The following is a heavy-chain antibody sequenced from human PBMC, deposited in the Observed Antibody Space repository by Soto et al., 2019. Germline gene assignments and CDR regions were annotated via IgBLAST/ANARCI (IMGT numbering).Heavy chain of an antibody. CDR1: GVSITSHY. Sequence: QVQLQESGPGLVRPSETLSLTCTVSGVSITSHYWSWIRQSPGKGLEWIAYMHHSGSTNYNPSLKSRVTVSIDTSKSQVSLRLSSVTAADTAVYYCARXFYXXXGYXNPFDNWGQGTLVTVSS. J-gene: IGHJ4*02. CDR2: MHHSGST. V-gene: IGHV4-59*08. D-gene: IGHD5-18*01. CDR3: ARXFYXXXGYXNPFDN.